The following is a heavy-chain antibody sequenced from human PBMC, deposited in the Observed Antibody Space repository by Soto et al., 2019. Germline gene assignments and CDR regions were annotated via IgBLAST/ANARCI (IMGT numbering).Heavy chain of an antibody. Sequence: SETLSLTSTVSGGSISASSYYWGWIRQPPGKGLEWIGSMDYSGSTYYNPSLKSRVTISVDTSKNQFSLKLSSLTAADTAVYYCARHGGSYSFDYWGQGTLVTVS. V-gene: IGHV4-39*01. CDR3: ARHGGSYSFDY. D-gene: IGHD1-26*01. CDR2: MDYSGST. J-gene: IGHJ4*02. CDR1: GGSISASSYY.